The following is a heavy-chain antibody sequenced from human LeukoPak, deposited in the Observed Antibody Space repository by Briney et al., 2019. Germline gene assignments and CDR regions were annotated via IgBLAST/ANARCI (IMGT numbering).Heavy chain of an antibody. Sequence: GGSLRLSCATSGFNFDRYTIHWVRQAPGKGLEWVSLAGWAGGTTFYSDSVRGRFTISRDSGRKSVYLQMNSLRAEDTAVYYCATVPGDGSNYGFDYWGQGTLVTVSS. CDR2: AGWAGGTT. CDR3: ATVPGDGSNYGFDY. CDR1: GFNFDRYT. D-gene: IGHD5-24*01. V-gene: IGHV3-43*01. J-gene: IGHJ4*02.